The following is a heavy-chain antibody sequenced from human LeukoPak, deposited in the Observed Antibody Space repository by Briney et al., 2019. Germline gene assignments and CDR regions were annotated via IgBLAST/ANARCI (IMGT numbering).Heavy chain of an antibody. Sequence: PSETLSLTCTVSGGSISSSDNYWGWIRQPPGKGLEWVGYIYYSGSTNYNASLTNRVTISVDTSKNQFSLKLSSVTAADTAVYYCAREVGYCSGGSCYSYFDYWGQGTLVTVSS. CDR2: IYYSGST. D-gene: IGHD2-15*01. V-gene: IGHV4-61*08. J-gene: IGHJ4*02. CDR1: GGSISSSDNY. CDR3: AREVGYCSGGSCYSYFDY.